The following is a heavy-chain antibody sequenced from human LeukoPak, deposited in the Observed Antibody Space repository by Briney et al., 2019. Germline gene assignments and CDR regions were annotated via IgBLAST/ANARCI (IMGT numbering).Heavy chain of an antibody. Sequence: PSETLSLACTVSGGSISSGSYYWSWIRQPAGKGLEWIGRIYTSGSTNYNPSLKSRVTISVDTSKNQFSLTLSSVTAADTAVYYCAREGGLRFLEWLSDAFDIWGQGTMVTVSS. CDR1: GGSISSGSYY. J-gene: IGHJ3*02. CDR3: AREGGLRFLEWLSDAFDI. D-gene: IGHD3-3*01. CDR2: IYTSGST. V-gene: IGHV4-61*02.